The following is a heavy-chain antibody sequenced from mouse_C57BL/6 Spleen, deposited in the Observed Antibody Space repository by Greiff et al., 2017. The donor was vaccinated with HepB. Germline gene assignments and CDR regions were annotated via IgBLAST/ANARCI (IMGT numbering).Heavy chain of an antibody. Sequence: QVQLKQSGPELVKPGASMKISCKASGYAFSSSWLNWVKHRPGKGLEWIGRIYPGDGDTNYNGKFKGKATLTADKSSSTAYMQLSSLTSEDSAVYFCASKSESYYSNYDYAMDYWGQGTSVTVSS. D-gene: IGHD2-5*01. CDR2: IYPGDGDT. CDR3: ASKSESYYSNYDYAMDY. CDR1: GYAFSSSW. V-gene: IGHV1-82*01. J-gene: IGHJ4*01.